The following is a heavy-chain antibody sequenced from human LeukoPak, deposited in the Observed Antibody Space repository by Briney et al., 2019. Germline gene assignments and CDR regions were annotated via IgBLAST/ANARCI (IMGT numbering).Heavy chain of an antibody. CDR3: ARGTGYYYDSSGYFFDY. CDR2: IIPIFGTA. CDR1: GGTFSSYA. V-gene: IGHV1-69*13. D-gene: IGHD3-22*01. J-gene: IGHJ4*02. Sequence: SVKVSCKASGGTFSSYAISWVRQAPGQGLEWMGGIIPIFGTANYAQKFQGRVTITADEPTSTAYMELSSLRSEDTAVYYCARGTGYYYDSSGYFFDYWGQGTLVTVSS.